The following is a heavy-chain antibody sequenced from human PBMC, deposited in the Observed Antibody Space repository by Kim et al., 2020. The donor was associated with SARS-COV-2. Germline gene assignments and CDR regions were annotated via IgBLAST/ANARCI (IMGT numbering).Heavy chain of an antibody. D-gene: IGHD3-10*01. CDR2: ISGSGNHA. CDR3: AKETDTYYYGSGSYNHFDN. J-gene: IGHJ4*02. CDR1: GFTSNNYA. Sequence: GGSLRLSCAASGFTSNNYAMSWVRQAPGKGLEWVSAISGSGNHAYYADSVKGRFTISRDNSKNTLYLQMNSLRAEDSAVYFCAKETDTYYYGSGSYNHFDNWGQGALVTISS. V-gene: IGHV3-23*01.